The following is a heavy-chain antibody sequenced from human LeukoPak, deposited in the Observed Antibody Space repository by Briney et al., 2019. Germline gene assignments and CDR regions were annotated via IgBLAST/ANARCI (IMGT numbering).Heavy chain of an antibody. D-gene: IGHD4-17*01. Sequence: GGSLRLSCAASGFTFSSYSMNWVRQAPGKGLEWVSSISSSSSYIYYADSVKGRFTISRDNAKNSLYLQMNSLRAEDTAVYYCARVPLDYGDYGYYFDYWGQGTLVTVSS. V-gene: IGHV3-21*01. CDR1: GFTFSSYS. CDR2: ISSSSSYI. CDR3: ARVPLDYGDYGYYFDY. J-gene: IGHJ4*02.